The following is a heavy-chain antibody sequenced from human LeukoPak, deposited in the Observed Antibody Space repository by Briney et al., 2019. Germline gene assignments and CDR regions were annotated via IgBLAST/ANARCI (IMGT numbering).Heavy chain of an antibody. Sequence: ESGPTLVKPTQTLTLTCTFSGFSLNTSGVGVGWIRQPPGKALEWLALLYWDDDKRYSPSLKSRLTITKDTSKNQVVLTMTNMDPVDTATYYCARTKATNYYDSSGYRDYWGQGTLVTVSS. V-gene: IGHV2-5*02. CDR2: LYWDDDK. J-gene: IGHJ4*02. CDR3: ARTKATNYYDSSGYRDY. CDR1: GFSLNTSGVG. D-gene: IGHD3-22*01.